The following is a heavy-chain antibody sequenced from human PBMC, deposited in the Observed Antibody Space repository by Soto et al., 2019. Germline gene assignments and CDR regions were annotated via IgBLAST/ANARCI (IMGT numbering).Heavy chain of an antibody. D-gene: IGHD2-2*01. CDR1: GYTFTSYG. V-gene: IGHV1-18*01. CDR2: ISAYNGNT. CDR3: ARSASRGDIVVVPAAMTDGYYGMDV. Sequence: RASVKVSCKASGYTFTSYGISWVRQAPGQGLEWMGWISAYNGNTNYAQKLQGRVTMTTDTSTSTAYMELRSLRSDDTAVYYCARSASRGDIVVVPAAMTDGYYGMDVWGQGTTVTVSS. J-gene: IGHJ6*02.